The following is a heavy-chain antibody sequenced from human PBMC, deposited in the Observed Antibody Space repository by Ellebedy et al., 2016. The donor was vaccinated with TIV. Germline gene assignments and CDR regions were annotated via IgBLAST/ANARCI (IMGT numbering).Heavy chain of an antibody. CDR2: ISSSGSTI. D-gene: IGHD2-2*01. Sequence: PGGSLRLSCAASGFTFSSYEMNWVRQAPGKGLEWVSYISSSGSTIYYADSVKGRFTISRDNAKNSLYLQMNSLRVEDTAVYYCARDKYQLLSTVLYYYGMDVWGQGTTVTVSS. J-gene: IGHJ6*02. CDR3: ARDKYQLLSTVLYYYGMDV. V-gene: IGHV3-48*03. CDR1: GFTFSSYE.